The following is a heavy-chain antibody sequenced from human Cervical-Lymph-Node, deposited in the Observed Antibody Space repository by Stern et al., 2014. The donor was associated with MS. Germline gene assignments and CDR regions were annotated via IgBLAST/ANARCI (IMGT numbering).Heavy chain of an antibody. CDR1: GFSLTTTGLG. D-gene: IGHD5-18*01. CDR2: IYWDDEK. CDR3: AHVGFSRGYIFGVFDY. J-gene: IGHJ4*02. Sequence: VTLRESGPTLVKPTQTLTLTCTFSGFSLTTTGLGVAWIRQPPGKALEWLAIIYWDDEKRYPPSMKSRLTITKDTSKNQVVLTMTNVDPVDTATYYCAHVGFSRGYIFGVFDYWGQGTLVTVSS. V-gene: IGHV2-5*09.